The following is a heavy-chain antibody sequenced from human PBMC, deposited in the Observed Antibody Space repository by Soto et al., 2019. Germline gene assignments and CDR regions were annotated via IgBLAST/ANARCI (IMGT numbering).Heavy chain of an antibody. CDR2: IYYTGST. Sequence: QVQLPESGPGLVKPSETLSLTCTVSGDSITSYYWSWIRQPPGKGLEWLGYIYYTGSTTYNPSLKSRVTISLDTSKNQFSLKLNSVTAADTAVYYCARHAFGSGFYYGMGVWGQGTTVTVSS. CDR3: ARHAFGSGFYYGMGV. J-gene: IGHJ6*02. D-gene: IGHD3-10*01. CDR1: GDSITSYY. V-gene: IGHV4-59*08.